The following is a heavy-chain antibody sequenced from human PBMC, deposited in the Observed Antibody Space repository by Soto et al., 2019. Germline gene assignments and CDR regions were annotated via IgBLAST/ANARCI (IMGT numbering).Heavy chain of an antibody. V-gene: IGHV3-23*01. Sequence: EVKLLESGGGLVQPGGSLRLSCAASGFTFSNYAMTWVRQAPGKGLEWVSTISGSGGSPYYADSVKGRFTISRDNSKNTLYLQMTSLRAGDSAIYYCAKEGNRGLYYFDYWGQGTLVTVSS. CDR2: ISGSGGSP. CDR3: AKEGNRGLYYFDY. J-gene: IGHJ4*02. CDR1: GFTFSNYA.